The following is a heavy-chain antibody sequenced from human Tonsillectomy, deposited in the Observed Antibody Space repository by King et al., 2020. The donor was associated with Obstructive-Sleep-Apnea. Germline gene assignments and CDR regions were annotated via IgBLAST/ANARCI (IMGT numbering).Heavy chain of an antibody. CDR1: GFTFSSYS. CDR2: ISSSSSYI. V-gene: IGHV3-21*01. D-gene: IGHD3-3*01. Sequence: VQLVESGGGLVKPGGSLRLSCAASGFTFSSYSMNWVRQAPGKGLEWVSSISSSSSYIYYADSVKGRFTTSRDNAKNSLYLQMNSLRAEDTAVYYCARDLNDFWSGYPNWFDPWGQGTLVTVSS. J-gene: IGHJ5*02. CDR3: ARDLNDFWSGYPNWFDP.